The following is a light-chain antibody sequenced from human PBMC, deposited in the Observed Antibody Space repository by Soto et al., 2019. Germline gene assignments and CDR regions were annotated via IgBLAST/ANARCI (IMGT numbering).Light chain of an antibody. Sequence: QSVLTQPASVSGSPGQSITISCTGTSSDVGGYNYVSWYQHHPGKAPKLMIYDVTYRPSGVSNRFSGSKSGSTASLTISGLQAEDEADYYCASYRNSGTLEVFGAGTKVT. CDR3: ASYRNSGTLEV. J-gene: IGLJ1*01. V-gene: IGLV2-14*03. CDR1: SSDVGGYNY. CDR2: DVT.